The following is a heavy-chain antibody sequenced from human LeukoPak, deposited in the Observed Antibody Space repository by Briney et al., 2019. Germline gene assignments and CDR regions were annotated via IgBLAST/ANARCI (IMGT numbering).Heavy chain of an antibody. J-gene: IGHJ4*02. Sequence: GASVKVSCKASGGTFSSYTISWVRQAPGQGLEWMGWMNPNSGNTGYAQKFQGRVTITRNTSISTAYMELSSLRSEDTAVYYCARGVPGEAEDYWGQGTLVTVSS. D-gene: IGHD3-16*01. V-gene: IGHV1-8*03. CDR2: MNPNSGNT. CDR1: GGTFSSYT. CDR3: ARGVPGEAEDY.